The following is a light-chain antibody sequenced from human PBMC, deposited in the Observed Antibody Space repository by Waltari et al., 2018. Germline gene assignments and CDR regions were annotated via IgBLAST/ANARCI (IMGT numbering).Light chain of an antibody. J-gene: IGKJ4*01. CDR2: WAS. CDR3: QQYYDTPT. Sequence: IEMTQSPESLAVSLGERAIITCKSGRSVLSISNNKNYLAWFQQKPRQAPKLLIYWASTRASGISDRFSGTGSETDFTLTISSLQVEDVALYFCQQYYDTPTFARGTRVEIK. CDR1: RSVLSISNNKNY. V-gene: IGKV4-1*01.